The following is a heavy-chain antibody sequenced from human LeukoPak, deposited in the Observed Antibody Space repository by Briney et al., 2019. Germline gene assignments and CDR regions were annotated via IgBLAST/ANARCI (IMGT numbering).Heavy chain of an antibody. Sequence: SETLSLTCTVSGYSISSGYYWGWIRQPPGKGLEWIGRIYTSGSTNYNPSLKSRVTISVDTSKNQFSLKLSSVTAADTAVYYCARGVRSYSGWYEYYYYYMDVWGKGTTVTISS. J-gene: IGHJ6*03. CDR3: ARGVRSYSGWYEYYYYYMDV. CDR1: GYSISSGYY. D-gene: IGHD6-19*01. V-gene: IGHV4-38-2*02. CDR2: IYTSGST.